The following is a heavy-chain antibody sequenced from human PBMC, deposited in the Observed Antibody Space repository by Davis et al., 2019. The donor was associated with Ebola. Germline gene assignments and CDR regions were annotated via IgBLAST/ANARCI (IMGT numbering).Heavy chain of an antibody. CDR3: ARTLPILTGYYSYYYYGMDV. V-gene: IGHV1-69*13. CDR1: AGTFSSYA. D-gene: IGHD3-9*01. CDR2: IIPIFGTA. Sequence: AASVKVSCKASAGTFSSYAISWVRQAPGQGLEWMGGIIPIFGTANYAQKFQGRVTITADESTSTAYMELSSLRSEDTAVYYCARTLPILTGYYSYYYYGMDVWGQGTTVTVSS. J-gene: IGHJ6*02.